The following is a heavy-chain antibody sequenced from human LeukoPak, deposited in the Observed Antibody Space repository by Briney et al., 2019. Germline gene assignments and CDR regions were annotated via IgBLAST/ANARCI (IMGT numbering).Heavy chain of an antibody. CDR2: IKSNGSST. CDR3: ARGLGPPGALYY. CDR1: ESISSSYC. D-gene: IGHD1-26*01. V-gene: IGHV3-74*01. Sequence: PGGSLRLSCAASESISSSYCRHWFRQGPGRGLVWVSLIKSNGSSTNYADSEKSRFTTSRDNTNNTQYLQMNSLTAEDTAVYYCARGLGPPGALYYWGQGTLVTVSS. J-gene: IGHJ4*02.